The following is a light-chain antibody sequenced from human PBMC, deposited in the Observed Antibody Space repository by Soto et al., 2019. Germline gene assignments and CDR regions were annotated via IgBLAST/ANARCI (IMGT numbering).Light chain of an antibody. Sequence: EIVLTQSPGTLSLSPGKRATLSCRASQSVSSNYLAWYQQKPGQAPRVLIYVASSRATGIPDRFSGSGSGTDFTLTISRLEPEDFAVYYCQQYGSSPITFGQGTRLEIK. J-gene: IGKJ5*01. CDR2: VAS. V-gene: IGKV3-20*01. CDR1: QSVSSNY. CDR3: QQYGSSPIT.